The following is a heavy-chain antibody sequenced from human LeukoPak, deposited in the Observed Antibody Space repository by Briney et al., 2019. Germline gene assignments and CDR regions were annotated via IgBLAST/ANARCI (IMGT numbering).Heavy chain of an antibody. V-gene: IGHV3-9*01. J-gene: IGHJ4*02. D-gene: IGHD6-13*01. CDR2: ISWNSGSI. Sequence: GGSLRLSCAASGFTFDDYAMHWVRQAPGKGLEWVSGISWNSGSIGYADSVKGRFTIPRDNAKNSLYLQMNSLRAEDTALYYCAKDRRGSSSSWFDYWGQGTLVTVSS. CDR1: GFTFDDYA. CDR3: AKDRRGSSSSWFDY.